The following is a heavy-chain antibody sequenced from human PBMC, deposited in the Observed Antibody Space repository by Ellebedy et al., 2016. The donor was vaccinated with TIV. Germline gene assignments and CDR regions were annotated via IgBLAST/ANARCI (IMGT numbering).Heavy chain of an antibody. CDR2: IYYSGST. J-gene: IGHJ5*02. D-gene: IGHD5-12*01. V-gene: IGHV4-39*07. Sequence: SETLSLTCTVSGGSISSYYWGWIRQPSGKGLEWIGSIYYSGSTYYNPSLKSRVTISVDTSKNQFSLNLNSVTAADTAVYYCARVIGGYDGYNWFDPWGQGTLVTVSS. CDR1: GGSISSYY. CDR3: ARVIGGYDGYNWFDP.